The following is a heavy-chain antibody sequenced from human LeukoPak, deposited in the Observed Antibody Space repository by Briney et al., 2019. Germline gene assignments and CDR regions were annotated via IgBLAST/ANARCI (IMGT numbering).Heavy chain of an antibody. CDR1: GYTFTSYD. CDR2: MNPNSGNT. V-gene: IGHV1-8*01. J-gene: IGHJ6*03. Sequence: GASVKVSCKASGYTFTSYDINWARQATGQGLEWMGWMNPNSGNTGYAQKFQGRVTMTRNTSISTAYMELSSLRSEDTAVYYCAVAATPNYYYYYYMDVWGKGTTVTVSS. CDR3: AVAATPNYYYYYYMDV. D-gene: IGHD2-15*01.